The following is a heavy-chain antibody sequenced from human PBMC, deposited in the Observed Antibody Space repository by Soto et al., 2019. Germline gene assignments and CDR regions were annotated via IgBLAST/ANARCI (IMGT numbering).Heavy chain of an antibody. J-gene: IGHJ3*02. Sequence: ASVKVSCKASGYTFTGYYMHWVRQAPGQGLEWMGWINPNSGGTNYAQKFQGRVTMTRDTSISTAYMELSRLRSDDTAVYYCARFPGRGAHDAFDIWGQGTMVTVSS. V-gene: IGHV1-2*02. D-gene: IGHD3-10*01. CDR2: INPNSGGT. CDR1: GYTFTGYY. CDR3: ARFPGRGAHDAFDI.